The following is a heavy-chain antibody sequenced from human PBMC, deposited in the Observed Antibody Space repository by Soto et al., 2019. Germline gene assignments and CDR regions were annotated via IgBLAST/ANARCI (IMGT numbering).Heavy chain of an antibody. J-gene: IGHJ4*02. CDR1: GFTFSSYA. Sequence: EVQLLESGGGLVQPGGSLRLSCAASGFTFSSYAMSWVRQAPGKGLEWISAISGSGDITFYADSVKGRFTISRDNSKNTLYLQMNSLRAEDTAVYYCATAAEHGTGWYWGQGTLVTVSS. CDR2: ISGSGDIT. V-gene: IGHV3-23*01. CDR3: ATAAEHGTGWY. D-gene: IGHD2-15*01.